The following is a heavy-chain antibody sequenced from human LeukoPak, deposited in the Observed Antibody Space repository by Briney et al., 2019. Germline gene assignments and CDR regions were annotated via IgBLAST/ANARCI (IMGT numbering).Heavy chain of an antibody. CDR2: MYTSVST. J-gene: IGHJ4*02. CDR1: GRSISSGYYY. Sequence: SETLSLTCTVSGRSISSGYYYWSWIRQPAGKGLEGIGRMYTSVSTEYNPSLNSRVTISVDTSKNQFSLKLSSVTAADTAVYYCTRSRERYCTSGSCYIDLQARWGQGTLVTVSS. V-gene: IGHV4-61*02. D-gene: IGHD2-2*02. CDR3: TRSRERYCTSGSCYIDLQAR.